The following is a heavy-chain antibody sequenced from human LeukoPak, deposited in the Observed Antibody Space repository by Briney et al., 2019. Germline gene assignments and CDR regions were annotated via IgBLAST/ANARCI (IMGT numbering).Heavy chain of an antibody. V-gene: IGHV3-21*01. J-gene: IGHJ4*02. CDR2: MSSRSSTSSNYI. CDR3: AKWGPYCVGDYCPALDS. CDR1: GFTLSSYS. Sequence: GGSLRLSCAASGFTLSSYSMNWVRQAPGKGLEWVSSMSSRSSTSSNYIYYAESVKGRFTISRDNAKESLYLQLNSLRAEDTAVYYCAKWGPYCVGDYCPALDSWGPGTLVTVSS. D-gene: IGHD2-21*02.